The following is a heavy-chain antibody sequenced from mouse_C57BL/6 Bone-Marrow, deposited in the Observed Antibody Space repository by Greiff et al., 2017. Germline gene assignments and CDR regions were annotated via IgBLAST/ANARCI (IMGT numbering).Heavy chain of an antibody. D-gene: IGHD3-3*01. Sequence: EVQRVESGGDLVKPGGSLKLSCAASGFTFSSYGMSWVRQTPDKRLEWVATISSGGSYTYYPDSVKGRFTISRDNAKNTLYLQMSSLKSEDTAMYDCARRGTSWYFDVWGTGTTVTVSS. CDR1: GFTFSSYG. V-gene: IGHV5-6*01. CDR2: ISSGGSYT. CDR3: ARRGTSWYFDV. J-gene: IGHJ1*03.